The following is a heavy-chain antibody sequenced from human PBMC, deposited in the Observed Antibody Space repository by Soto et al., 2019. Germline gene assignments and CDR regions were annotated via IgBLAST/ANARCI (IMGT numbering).Heavy chain of an antibody. Sequence: PGGSLRLSXAASGFTFSSYGMHWVRRAPGKGLEWVAVIWYDGSNKYYADSVKGRFTISRDNSKNTLYLQMNSLRAEDTAVYYCAREVTIFGVAPLGPYYYYGMDVWGQGTTVTVSS. D-gene: IGHD3-3*01. CDR1: GFTFSSYG. CDR3: AREVTIFGVAPLGPYYYYGMDV. V-gene: IGHV3-33*01. CDR2: IWYDGSNK. J-gene: IGHJ6*02.